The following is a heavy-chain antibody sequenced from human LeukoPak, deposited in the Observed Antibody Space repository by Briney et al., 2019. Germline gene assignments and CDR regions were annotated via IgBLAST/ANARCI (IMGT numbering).Heavy chain of an antibody. CDR2: ISSSGSTI. V-gene: IGHV3-48*04. CDR3: ARDLSPHYGSGSFDY. Sequence: GGSLRLSCAASGLTFSSYAMSWVRQAPGKGLEWASYISSSGSTIYYADSVKGRFTISRDNAKNSLYLQMNSLRAEDTAVYYCARDLSPHYGSGSFDYWGQGTLVTVSS. CDR1: GLTFSSYA. D-gene: IGHD3-10*01. J-gene: IGHJ4*02.